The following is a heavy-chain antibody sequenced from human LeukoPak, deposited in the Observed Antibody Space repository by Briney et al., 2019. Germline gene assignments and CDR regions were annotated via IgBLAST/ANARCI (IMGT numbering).Heavy chain of an antibody. V-gene: IGHV3-21*01. D-gene: IGHD6-13*01. Sequence: PGGSLRLSCAASGSTFSDYNMNWVRQAPGKGLEWVSSISSSSTYIYYADSVKGRFTISRDNAKNSLFLQMNSLRAEDTAVYYCARASSSWVKRRYYYGLDVWGQGTTVTVSS. CDR2: ISSSSTYI. CDR1: GSTFSDYN. J-gene: IGHJ6*02. CDR3: ARASSSWVKRRYYYGLDV.